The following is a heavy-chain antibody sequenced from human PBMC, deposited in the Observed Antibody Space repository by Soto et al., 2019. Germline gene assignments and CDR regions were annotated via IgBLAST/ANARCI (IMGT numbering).Heavy chain of an antibody. V-gene: IGHV3-11*01. Sequence: PGGSLRLSCAASGFSFSDYYINWIRQAPGKGLEWVSYISSSDYTIYYADSVKGRFTISRDNAKKSVYLQMNSLRAEDTAVYYCARVLVPLTAVAPVDYWGQGTLVTVSS. J-gene: IGHJ4*02. CDR2: ISSSDYTI. CDR1: GFSFSDYY. CDR3: ARVLVPLTAVAPVDY. D-gene: IGHD6-19*01.